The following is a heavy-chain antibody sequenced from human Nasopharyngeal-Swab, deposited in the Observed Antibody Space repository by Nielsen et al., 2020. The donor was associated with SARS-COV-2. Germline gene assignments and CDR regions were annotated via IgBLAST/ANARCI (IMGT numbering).Heavy chain of an antibody. V-gene: IGHV1-2*02. Sequence: ASVKVSCKTPGYTFTDYYIHWMRQVPGQGLEWVGCINPDSGDTKYAQKFQGRVTVSSDRSRSTAYIELSRLRSDDTAVYYCARDYYDNYDSDYWGQGTLVTVSS. CDR1: GYTFTDYY. CDR3: ARDYYDNYDSDY. D-gene: IGHD3-22*01. J-gene: IGHJ4*02. CDR2: INPDSGDT.